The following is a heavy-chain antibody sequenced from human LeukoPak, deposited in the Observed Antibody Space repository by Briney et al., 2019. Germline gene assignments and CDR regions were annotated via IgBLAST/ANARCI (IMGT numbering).Heavy chain of an antibody. J-gene: IGHJ3*02. CDR2: INPNSGGT. Sequence: GASVKVSCKASGYTFTGYYMHWVRQAPGQGLEWMGWINPNSGGTNYAQKFQGRVTMTRDTSISTAYMELSRLRSDDTAMYYCARSAGDLDDAFDIWGQGTMVTVSS. V-gene: IGHV1-2*02. CDR1: GYTFTGYY. D-gene: IGHD6-13*01. CDR3: ARSAGDLDDAFDI.